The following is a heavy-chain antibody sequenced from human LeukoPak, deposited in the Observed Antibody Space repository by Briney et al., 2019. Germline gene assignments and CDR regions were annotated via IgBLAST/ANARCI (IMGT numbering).Heavy chain of an antibody. Sequence: ASVKVSCKASGYTFTNYDINWVRQATGQGLEWMGWMNANSGNKWYAQKFQGRVTMTSDTSISTASMELSSLRSEDTAVYYCARGPFVGETMSVYYFDYWGQGSLVTVSS. CDR1: GYTFTNYD. CDR3: ARGPFVGETMSVYYFDY. J-gene: IGHJ4*02. D-gene: IGHD1-26*01. V-gene: IGHV1-8*01. CDR2: MNANSGNK.